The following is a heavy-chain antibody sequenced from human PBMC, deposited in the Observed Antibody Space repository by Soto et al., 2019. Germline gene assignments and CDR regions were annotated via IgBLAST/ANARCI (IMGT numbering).Heavy chain of an antibody. D-gene: IGHD3-3*01. CDR3: AKDKPIFGVVSNYYYNMEV. Sequence: GGSLRLSCAASGFTFSNYAMSWVRQAPGKGLEWVSGISGSGGSTYYADSVKGRFTISRDNSKNTLYLQMNSLRAEDTAVYYCAKDKPIFGVVSNYYYNMEVWGQGTTVTVSS. J-gene: IGHJ6*02. V-gene: IGHV3-23*01. CDR2: ISGSGGST. CDR1: GFTFSNYA.